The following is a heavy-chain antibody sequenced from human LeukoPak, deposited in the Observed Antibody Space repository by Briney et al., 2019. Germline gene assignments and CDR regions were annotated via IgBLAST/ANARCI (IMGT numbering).Heavy chain of an antibody. CDR1: GGSISSSSNY. CDR2: IFYSGTT. CDR3: ATEVGNTTFWHRARYDY. Sequence: SETLSLTCTVSGGSISSSSNYWGWLRQPPGKGLAWVGSIFYSGTTYYNTSLTSLVTISVYTSKNQFSLKLSSVTAADTAVYYCATEVGNTTFWHRARYDYWGQGTLVTVSS. J-gene: IGHJ4*02. D-gene: IGHD2/OR15-2a*01. V-gene: IGHV4-39*07.